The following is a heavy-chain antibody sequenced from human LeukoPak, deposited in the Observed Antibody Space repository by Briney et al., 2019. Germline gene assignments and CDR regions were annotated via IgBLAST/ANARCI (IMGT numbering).Heavy chain of an antibody. CDR2: ISAYNGNT. D-gene: IGHD1-26*01. Sequence: ASVKVSCTASGYTFTSYDITWVRQAPGQGLEWMGWISAYNGNTNYAQKLRGRVTMTTDTSTSTAYMELRSLRSDDTAVYYCARGGYVGPTPLGIDYWGQGTLVTVSS. CDR1: GYTFTSYD. J-gene: IGHJ4*02. V-gene: IGHV1-18*01. CDR3: ARGGYVGPTPLGIDY.